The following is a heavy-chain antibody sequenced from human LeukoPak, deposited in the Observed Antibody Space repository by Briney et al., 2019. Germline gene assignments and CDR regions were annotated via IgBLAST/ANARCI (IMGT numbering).Heavy chain of an antibody. CDR3: ARVQMIVVVQAFDY. CDR1: GFTFSSYS. D-gene: IGHD3-22*01. CDR2: ISSSSSYI. V-gene: IGHV3-21*01. Sequence: GGSLRLSCAASGFTFSSYSMNWVRQAPGKGLEWVSSISSSSSYIYYADSVKGRFTISRDNAKNSLYLQMNSLRAEDTAVYYCARVQMIVVVQAFDYWGQGTLITVSS. J-gene: IGHJ4*02.